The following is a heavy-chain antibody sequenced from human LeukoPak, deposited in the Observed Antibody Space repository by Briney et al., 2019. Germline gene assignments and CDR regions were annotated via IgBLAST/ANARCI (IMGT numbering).Heavy chain of an antibody. D-gene: IGHD2-15*01. V-gene: IGHV3-30*03. J-gene: IGHJ4*02. CDR3: ARSRSGGSLLGY. Sequence: GGSLRLSCAASGFTFPNAWMSWLRQAPGKGLEWVAVISNDGSNKYYADSVKGRFTISRDNSKSALYLQMNSLRAEDTAVYYCARSRSGGSLLGYWGQGTVVTVSS. CDR2: ISNDGSNK. CDR1: GFTFPNAW.